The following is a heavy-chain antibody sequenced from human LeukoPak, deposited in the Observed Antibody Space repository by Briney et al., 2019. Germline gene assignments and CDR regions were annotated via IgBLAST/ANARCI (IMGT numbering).Heavy chain of an antibody. V-gene: IGHV5-51*01. CDR2: IYPGDSDT. CDR1: GYSFTSYW. CDR3: TRNVYYYGSGSFPFDY. D-gene: IGHD3-10*01. J-gene: IGHJ4*02. Sequence: GESLKISCKGSGYSFTSYWIGWVRQMPGKGLEWMGIIYPGDSDTRYSPSFQGQVTISADKSISTAYLQWSSLKASDTAMYYCTRNVYYYGSGSFPFDYWGQGTLVTVSS.